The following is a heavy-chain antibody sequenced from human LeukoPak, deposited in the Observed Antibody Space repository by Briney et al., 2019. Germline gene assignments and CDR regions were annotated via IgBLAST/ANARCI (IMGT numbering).Heavy chain of an antibody. CDR1: EFTFSSCE. Sequence: GGSLRLSCTASEFTFSSCEGNWVRQAPGKGLEWVSYISITGTTMYYADSVKGRFTISRDNAENSLYLQMNSLRDEDTAVYYCARDQGRPYYALFQDWGQGTLVTVSS. CDR3: ARDQGRPYYALFQD. V-gene: IGHV3-48*03. J-gene: IGHJ1*01. D-gene: IGHD3-16*01. CDR2: ISITGTTM.